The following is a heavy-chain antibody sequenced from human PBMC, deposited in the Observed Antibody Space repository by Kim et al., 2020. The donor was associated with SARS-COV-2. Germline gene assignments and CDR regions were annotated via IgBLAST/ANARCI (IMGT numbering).Heavy chain of an antibody. CDR1: GGSFSGYY. CDR2: INHSGST. V-gene: IGHV4-34*01. D-gene: IGHD3-22*01. Sequence: SETLSLTCAVYGGSFSGYYWSWIRQPPGKGLEWIGEINHSGSTNYNPSLKSRVTISVDTSKNQFSLKLSSVTAADTAVYYCARGPYYDSSGYLGLGYYYGMDVWGQGTTVTVSS. J-gene: IGHJ6*02. CDR3: ARGPYYDSSGYLGLGYYYGMDV.